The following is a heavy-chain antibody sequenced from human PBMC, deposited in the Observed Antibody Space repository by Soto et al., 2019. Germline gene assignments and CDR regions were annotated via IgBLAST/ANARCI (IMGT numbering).Heavy chain of an antibody. CDR1: GFTSSTYA. D-gene: IGHD3-10*01. Sequence: QVHLVESGGGVVQPGRSLRLSCAASGFTSSTYAMHWVRQAPGKGLEWVATISDDGTNKYYADSVKGRFTISRDNSKDTLYLQMNSLRAEDTAVYYCPREGHGDWFDPWGQGTLVTVSS. J-gene: IGHJ5*02. CDR2: ISDDGTNK. V-gene: IGHV3-30-3*01. CDR3: PREGHGDWFDP.